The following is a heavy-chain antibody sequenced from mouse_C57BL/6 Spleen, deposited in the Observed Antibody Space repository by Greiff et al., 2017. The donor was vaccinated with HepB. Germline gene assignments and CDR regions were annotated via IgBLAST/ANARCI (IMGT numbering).Heavy chain of an antibody. Sequence: QVQLQQSGPELVKPGASVKISCKASGYAFSSSWMNWVKQRPGKGLEWLGRIYPGDGDTNYNGKFKGKATLTADKSSSTAYMQLSSLTSEDSAVYFCGRHYGYEGWYFDVWGTGTTVTVSS. CDR1: GYAFSSSW. V-gene: IGHV1-82*01. D-gene: IGHD2-2*01. CDR3: GRHYGYEGWYFDV. CDR2: IYPGDGDT. J-gene: IGHJ1*03.